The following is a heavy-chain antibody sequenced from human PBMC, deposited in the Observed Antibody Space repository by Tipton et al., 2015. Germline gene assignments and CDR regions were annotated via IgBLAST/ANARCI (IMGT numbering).Heavy chain of an antibody. J-gene: IGHJ5*02. CDR2: VFSSGAT. CDR1: GGSISSGSYY. V-gene: IGHV4-61*02. Sequence: TLSLTCRVSGGSISSGSYYWSWVRQSAGKGLEWIGRVFSSGATHYNPSLKSRATISVDRAKNELSLELTSVTAADTAVYYCARDGADTSWYAGWFDPWGQGTLVTVSS. CDR3: ARDGADTSWYAGWFDP. D-gene: IGHD1-26*01.